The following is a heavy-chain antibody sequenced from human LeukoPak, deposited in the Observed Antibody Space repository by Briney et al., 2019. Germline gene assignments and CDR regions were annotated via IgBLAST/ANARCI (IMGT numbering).Heavy chain of an antibody. CDR2: IWDDGNNK. D-gene: IGHD2-8*01. CDR1: GFTFTSYG. CDR3: ARDNGEWRLNWFDH. J-gene: IGHJ5*02. V-gene: IGHV3-33*01. Sequence: GGSLRLSCAASGFTFTSYGMHWVRQAPGKGLDRVALIWDDGNNKYYADSVKGRFTISRDNSKNTLYLQMNGLRAEDTAVYYCARDNGEWRLNWFDHWGQGTLVTVSS.